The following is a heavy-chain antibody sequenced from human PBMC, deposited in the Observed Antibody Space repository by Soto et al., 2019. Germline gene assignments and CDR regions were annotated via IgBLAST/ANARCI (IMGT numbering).Heavy chain of an antibody. CDR1: GLTFSNYA. J-gene: IGHJ5*02. V-gene: IGHV3-23*01. CDR2: MSGSSSTT. CDR3: VKDLRPNRGWFGP. D-gene: IGHD3-3*01. Sequence: GGSLRLSCATSGLTFSNYAMSWVRQAPGGGLEWVSSMSGSSSTTYYGDSVKGRFTISRDNSKNTVFLQMNSLRAEDTALYYCVKDLRPNRGWFGPWGQGTRVTVSS.